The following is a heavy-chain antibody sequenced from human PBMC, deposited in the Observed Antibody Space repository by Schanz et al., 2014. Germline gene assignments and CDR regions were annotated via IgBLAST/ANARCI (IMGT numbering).Heavy chain of an antibody. V-gene: IGHV3-11*04. J-gene: IGHJ4*02. D-gene: IGHD1-1*01. CDR2: ITYNGGTI. CDR3: ARDRRNADLDY. CDR1: TSIFNHAW. Sequence: VQLVESGGGLVQPGGSLRLSCAASTSIFNHAWMSWVRQAPGKGLEWISYITYNGGTIYYADSVKGRFTISRDNAKNSLYLEMNSLRAEDTALYYCARDRRNADLDYWGQGTLVTVSS.